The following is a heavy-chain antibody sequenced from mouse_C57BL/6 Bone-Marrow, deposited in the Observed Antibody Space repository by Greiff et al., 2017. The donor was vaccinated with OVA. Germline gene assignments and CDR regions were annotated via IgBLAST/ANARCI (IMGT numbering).Heavy chain of an antibody. Sequence: VQLQQSGAELARPGASVKLSCKASGYTFTSYGISWVKQRTGQGLEWIGEIYPRSGKTYYNEKFKGKATLTADKSSSTAYMELRSLTSEDSAVYFCARWTTVVATDWYFDVWGTGTTVTVSS. J-gene: IGHJ1*03. D-gene: IGHD1-1*01. CDR2: IYPRSGKT. CDR1: GYTFTSYG. CDR3: ARWTTVVATDWYFDV. V-gene: IGHV1-81*01.